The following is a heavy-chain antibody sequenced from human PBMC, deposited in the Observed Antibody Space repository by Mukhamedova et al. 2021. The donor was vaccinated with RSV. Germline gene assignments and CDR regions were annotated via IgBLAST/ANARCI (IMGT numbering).Heavy chain of an antibody. J-gene: IGHJ4*01. CDR3: ARDPIDYYGSWSYGVAY. Sequence: SGYYWGWIRQPPGKGLEWIGSIYHSGSTYYNPSLKSRVTISVDTSKNQFSLKLSSVTAADTAVYYCARDPIDYYGSWSYGVAYWG. D-gene: IGHD3-10*01. CDR1: SGYY. CDR2: IYHSGST. V-gene: IGHV4-38-2*02.